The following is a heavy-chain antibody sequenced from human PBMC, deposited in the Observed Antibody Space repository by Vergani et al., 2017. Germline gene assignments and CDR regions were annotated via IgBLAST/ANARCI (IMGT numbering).Heavy chain of an antibody. J-gene: IGHJ4*02. V-gene: IGHV4-34*01. Sequence: QVQLPQWGAGLLKPSETLSLTCAVYGGSFRGYYWSWIRQPPGKGLEWIGEINHSGSTNYNPSLKSRVTISVDTSKNQFSLKLSSVTAADTAVYYCARDGGVRGVDYWGQGTLVTVSS. D-gene: IGHD3-10*01. CDR1: GGSFRGYY. CDR3: ARDGGVRGVDY. CDR2: INHSGST.